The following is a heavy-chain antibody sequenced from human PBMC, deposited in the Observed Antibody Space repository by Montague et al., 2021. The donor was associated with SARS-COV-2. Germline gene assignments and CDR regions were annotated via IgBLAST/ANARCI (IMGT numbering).Heavy chain of an antibody. J-gene: IGHJ6*02. CDR3: ARDREYCSSASCYDIYYGMDV. D-gene: IGHD2-2*01. Sequence: SLRLSCAASGFTFTHYEMNWVRQAPGKGLEWVSYISSSGSIIYYADSVKGRFTISRDVAKNSLYLQMSILRAEDTAVYYCARDREYCSSASCYDIYYGMDVWGPGTTVTVSS. CDR1: GFTFTHYE. V-gene: IGHV3-48*03. CDR2: ISSSGSII.